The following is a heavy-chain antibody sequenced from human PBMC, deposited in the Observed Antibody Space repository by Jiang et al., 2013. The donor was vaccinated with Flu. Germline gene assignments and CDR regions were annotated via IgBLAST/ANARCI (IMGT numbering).Heavy chain of an antibody. CDR1: GFTFSNYG. Sequence: VQLLESGGGVVQPGRSLRLSCAASGFTFSNYGMHWVRQAPGKGLGWVAVIWHDGSNEYYADSVKGRFTISRDNSKNTLFLQMNSLRAEDTGVYYCVRVGGCSSTRCDWAPFDNWGQGTLVTVSS. J-gene: IGHJ4*02. V-gene: IGHV3-33*01. D-gene: IGHD2-2*01. CDR2: IWHDGSNE. CDR3: VRVGGCSSTRCDWAPFDN.